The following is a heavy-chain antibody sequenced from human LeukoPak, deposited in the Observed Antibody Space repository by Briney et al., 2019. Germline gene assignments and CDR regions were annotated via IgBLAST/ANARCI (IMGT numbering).Heavy chain of an antibody. J-gene: IGHJ2*01. CDR3: AARDYGDYVGSGYFDL. V-gene: IGHV4-59*01. CDR1: GGSISSYY. CDR2: IYYSGST. Sequence: SETLSLTCTVSGGSISSYYWSWIRQPPGKGLEWIGYIYYSGSTNYNPSLKSRVTISVDTSKNQFSLKLSSVTAADTAVYYCAARDYGDYVGSGYFDLWGRGTLVTVSS. D-gene: IGHD4-17*01.